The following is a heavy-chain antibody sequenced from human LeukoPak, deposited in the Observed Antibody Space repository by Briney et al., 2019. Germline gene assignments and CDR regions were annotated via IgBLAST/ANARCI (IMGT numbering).Heavy chain of an antibody. D-gene: IGHD6-6*01. Sequence: SETLSLTCAVYGGSFSGYYWSWIRQPPGKGLEWIGKINHSGSTNYNPSLKSRVTISVDTSKNQFSLKLSSVTAADTAVYYCARGDSSSSEPFDYWGQGTLVTVSS. CDR3: ARGDSSSSEPFDY. V-gene: IGHV4-34*01. J-gene: IGHJ4*02. CDR1: GGSFSGYY. CDR2: INHSGST.